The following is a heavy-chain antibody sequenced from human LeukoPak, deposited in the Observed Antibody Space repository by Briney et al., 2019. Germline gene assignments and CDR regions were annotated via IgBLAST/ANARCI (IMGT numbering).Heavy chain of an antibody. CDR3: ARIAVAGTLYYYYGMDV. CDR1: GFTFSDYY. Sequence: GAPRLSCAASGFTFSDYYMSWIRQAPGKGLEWVSYISSSGSTIYYADSVKGRFTISRDNAKNSLYLQMNSLRAEDTAVYYCARIAVAGTLYYYYGMDVWGQGTTVTVSS. D-gene: IGHD6-19*01. J-gene: IGHJ6*02. CDR2: ISSSGSTI. V-gene: IGHV3-11*01.